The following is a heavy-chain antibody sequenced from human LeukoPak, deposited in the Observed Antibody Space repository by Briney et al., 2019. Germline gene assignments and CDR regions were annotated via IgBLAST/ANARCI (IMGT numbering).Heavy chain of an antibody. CDR3: APSGYSYGEFDY. CDR2: ISGSGGST. J-gene: IGHJ4*01. CDR1: GXTFSSYW. D-gene: IGHD5-18*01. V-gene: IGHV3-23*01. Sequence: PGGSLRLSWAASGXTFSSYWLHWVRQAPGKGLEWVSAISGSGGSTYYADSVKGRFTISRDNSKNTLYLQMNSLRAEDTAVYYCAPSGYSYGEFDYWGQGTLVTISS.